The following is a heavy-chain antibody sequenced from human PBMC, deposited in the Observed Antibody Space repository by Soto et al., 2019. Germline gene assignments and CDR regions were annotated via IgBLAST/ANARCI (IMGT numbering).Heavy chain of an antibody. CDR3: VRATGGSSGYHSPVVDAFDL. J-gene: IGHJ3*01. V-gene: IGHV1-69*01. CDR1: GGTFSSYA. Sequence: QVQLVQSGAEVKKPGSSVKVSCKASGGTFSSYAISWVRQAPGQGLEWMGGIIPIFGTANYAQTFQGRVKITADEATSTAYMERSSLRAEDTAVYYCVRATGGSSGYHSPVVDAFDLLGQGTMVTVSS. CDR2: IIPIFGTA. D-gene: IGHD3-22*01.